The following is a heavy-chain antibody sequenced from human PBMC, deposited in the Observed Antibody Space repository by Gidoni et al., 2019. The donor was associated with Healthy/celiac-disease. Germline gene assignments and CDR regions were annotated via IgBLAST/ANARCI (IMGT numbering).Heavy chain of an antibody. CDR1: GYSFTSYW. V-gene: IGHV5-51*01. CDR2: IYPGDSDT. J-gene: IGHJ3*02. D-gene: IGHD6-13*01. CDR3: AIRKQQLEDWDAFDI. Sequence: EVQLVQSGAEVKKPGESLKISCKGSGYSFTSYWIGWVRQMPGKGLEWMGIIYPGDSDTRYSPSFQGQVTISADKSISTAYLQWSSLKASDTAMYYCAIRKQQLEDWDAFDIWGQGTMVTVSS.